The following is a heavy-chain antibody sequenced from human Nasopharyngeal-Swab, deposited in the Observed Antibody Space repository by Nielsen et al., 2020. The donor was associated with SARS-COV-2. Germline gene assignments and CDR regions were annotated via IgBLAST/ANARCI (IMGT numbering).Heavy chain of an antibody. CDR3: ARRERYCSSTSCYAEHLDY. CDR2: IYPGDSDT. D-gene: IGHD2-2*01. Sequence: VRQAPGKGLEWMGIIYPGDSDTRYSPSFQGQVTISADKSISTAYLQWSSLKASDTAMYYCARRERYCSSTSCYAEHLDYWGQGTLVTVSS. V-gene: IGHV5-51*01. J-gene: IGHJ4*02.